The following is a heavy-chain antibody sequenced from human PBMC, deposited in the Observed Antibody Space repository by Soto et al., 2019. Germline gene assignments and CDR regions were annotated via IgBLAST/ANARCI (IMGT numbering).Heavy chain of an antibody. D-gene: IGHD6-19*01. V-gene: IGHV1-18*01. J-gene: IGHJ4*02. Sequence: ASVKVSCKASGYTFTSYGISWVRQAPGQGLEWMGWISAYNGNTNYAQKIQGRVTMTTDTSTSTAYMELRSLRFDDTAVYSCAREDSSGWFYFDYWGQGTLVTVSS. CDR1: GYTFTSYG. CDR2: ISAYNGNT. CDR3: AREDSSGWFYFDY.